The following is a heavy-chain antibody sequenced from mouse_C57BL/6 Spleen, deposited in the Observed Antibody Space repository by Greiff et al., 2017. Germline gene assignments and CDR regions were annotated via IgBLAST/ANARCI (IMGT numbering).Heavy chain of an antibody. CDR3: ARSGYYGNPLAMDY. CDR2: INPSTGGT. CDR1: GYSFTGYY. D-gene: IGHD2-1*01. J-gene: IGHJ4*01. Sequence: VQLKESGPELVKPGASVKISCKASGYSFTGYYMNWVKQSPEKSLEWIGEINPSTGGTTYNQKFKAKATLTVDKSSSTAYMQLKSLTSEDSAVYYCARSGYYGNPLAMDYWGQGTSVTVSS. V-gene: IGHV1-42*01.